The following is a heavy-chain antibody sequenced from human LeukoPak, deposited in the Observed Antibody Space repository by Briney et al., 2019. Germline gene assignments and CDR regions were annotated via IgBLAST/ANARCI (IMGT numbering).Heavy chain of an antibody. CDR1: GYTLTELS. CDR3: ATLYGSGSYSNDY. CDR2: FDPEDGET. V-gene: IGHV1-24*01. D-gene: IGHD3-10*01. Sequence: ASVKVSCKVSGYTLTELSMHWVRQAPGKGLEWMGGFDPEDGETIYAQKFQGRVTMTEDTSTDTAYMELSSLRSEDTAVYYRATLYGSGSYSNDYWGQGTLVTVSS. J-gene: IGHJ4*02.